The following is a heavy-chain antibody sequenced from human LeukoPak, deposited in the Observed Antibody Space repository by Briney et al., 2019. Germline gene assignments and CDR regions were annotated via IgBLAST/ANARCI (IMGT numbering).Heavy chain of an antibody. D-gene: IGHD6-19*01. CDR3: ARFPRGWYPDY. CDR1: GYTFTSYD. V-gene: IGHV1-8*01. Sequence: ASVKVSCKASGYTFTSYDINWVRQASGQGLEWMGWMDPNSDNTGYAQKFQGRITMTRNTSISTAYMELSSLRSEDTAVYYCARFPRGWYPDYWGQGTLVTVSS. CDR2: MDPNSDNT. J-gene: IGHJ4*02.